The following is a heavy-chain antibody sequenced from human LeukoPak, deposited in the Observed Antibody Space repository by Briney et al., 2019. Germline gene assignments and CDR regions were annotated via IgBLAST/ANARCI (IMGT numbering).Heavy chain of an antibody. D-gene: IGHD2-2*01. Sequence: GGSLRLSCAASGFPFSDTWMSWVRQAPGKGLEWVGHIKSKTDGGTTDYAAPVKGRFTISRDDSRNTVYLQMNSLKTEDTAVYYCTTDDIEVVPAATGLDYFQHWGQGTLVTVSS. J-gene: IGHJ1*01. V-gene: IGHV3-15*01. CDR3: TTDDIEVVPAATGLDYFQH. CDR2: IKSKTDGGTT. CDR1: GFPFSDTW.